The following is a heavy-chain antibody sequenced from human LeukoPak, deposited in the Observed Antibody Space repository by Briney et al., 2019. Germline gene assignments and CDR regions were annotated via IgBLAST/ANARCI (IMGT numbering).Heavy chain of an antibody. CDR2: ISGSGGGT. CDR1: GFTFSSYA. D-gene: IGHD3-22*01. J-gene: IGHJ1*01. V-gene: IGHV3-23*01. CDR3: ARAAYYDSSGYPKYFQH. Sequence: PGGSLRLSCAASGFTFSSYAVSWVRQAPGKGLEWVSAISGSGGGTYYADSVKGRFTFSRDNSKNTLYLQMNSLRAEDTAVYYCARAAYYDSSGYPKYFQHWGQGTLVTVSS.